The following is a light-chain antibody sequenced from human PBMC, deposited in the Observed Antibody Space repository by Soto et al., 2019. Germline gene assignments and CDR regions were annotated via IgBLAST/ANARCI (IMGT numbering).Light chain of an antibody. CDR1: QNINRW. V-gene: IGKV1-5*03. CDR3: LQYNVYPLS. CDR2: KAS. Sequence: DIQMAQSPSTLSASVGDRVTITCRARQNINRWLAWYQQRPGKAPNLLILKASTLEVGVPSRFSGSASGTEFTLTISSLQPDEFAVYFCLQYNVYPLSFGGGTKVEIK. J-gene: IGKJ4*01.